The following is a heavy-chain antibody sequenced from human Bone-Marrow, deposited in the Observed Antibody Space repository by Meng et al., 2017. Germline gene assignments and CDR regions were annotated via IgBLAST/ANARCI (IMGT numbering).Heavy chain of an antibody. J-gene: IGHJ4*02. CDR2: ISWNSGSI. D-gene: IGHD3-22*01. Sequence: SLKISCAASGFTFDDYAMHWVRQAPGKGLEWVSGISWNSGSIGYADSVKGRFTISRDNAKNSLYLQMNSLRAEDTAVYYCARALKRALQFYYYDSSGYYPSLGYWGQGTMVTVSA. V-gene: IGHV3-9*01. CDR3: ARALKRALQFYYYDSSGYYPSLGY. CDR1: GFTFDDYA.